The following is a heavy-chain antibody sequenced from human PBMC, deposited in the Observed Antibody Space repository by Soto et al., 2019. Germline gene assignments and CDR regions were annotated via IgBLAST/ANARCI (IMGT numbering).Heavy chain of an antibody. V-gene: IGHV5-51*01. D-gene: IGHD2-15*01. Sequence: LKISCKGSGYSFTSYWIGWVRQVPGKGLEWMGIIYPGDSDTKYSPSFQGQVTISADKSISTAYLQWSSLKASDTAMYYCARRTRYCSGGSCYSLGLDYWGQGTLVTVSS. CDR3: ARRTRYCSGGSCYSLGLDY. CDR2: IYPGDSDT. J-gene: IGHJ4*02. CDR1: GYSFTSYW.